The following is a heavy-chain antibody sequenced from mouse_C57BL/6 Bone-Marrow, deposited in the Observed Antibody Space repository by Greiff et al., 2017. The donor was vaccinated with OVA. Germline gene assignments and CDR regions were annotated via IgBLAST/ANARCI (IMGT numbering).Heavy chain of an antibody. CDR1: GYTFTSYW. CDR3: AIAITTVVAKGY. J-gene: IGHJ2*01. V-gene: IGHV1-74*01. CDR2: IHPSDSDT. D-gene: IGHD1-1*01. Sequence: QVQLQQSGAELVKPGASVKVSCKASGYTFTSYWMHWVKQRPGQGLEWIGRIHPSDSDTNYNQKFKGKATLTVDKSSSTAYMQLSSLTSVDSAVYYCAIAITTVVAKGYWGQGTTLTVSS.